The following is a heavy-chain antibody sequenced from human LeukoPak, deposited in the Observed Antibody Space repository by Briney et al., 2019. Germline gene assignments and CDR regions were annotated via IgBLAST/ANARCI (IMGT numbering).Heavy chain of an antibody. J-gene: IGHJ5*02. D-gene: IGHD4-17*01. V-gene: IGHV3-21*01. CDR1: GFTFSSYS. CDR2: ISSSSSYI. CDR3: ARDRVRDYGGRLNWFDP. Sequence: PGGSLRLSCAASGFTFSSYSMNWVRQAPGKGLEWVSSISSSSSYIYYADSVKGRFTTSRDNAKNSLYLQMNSLRAEDTAVYYCARDRVRDYGGRLNWFDPWGQGTLVTVSS.